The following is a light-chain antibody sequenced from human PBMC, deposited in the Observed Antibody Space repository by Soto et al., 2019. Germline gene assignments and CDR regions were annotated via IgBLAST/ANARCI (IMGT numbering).Light chain of an antibody. CDR1: SSDVGGYNY. CDR3: SSYTTSNTVI. Sequence: QSALTQSASVSGSPGQSITISCTGTSSDVGGYNYVSWYQQHPGKAPKLMIYDVDYRPSGVSTRFPGSKAGNTASLTISGLRAEYEAAYYCSSYTTSNTVIFGGGTELTVL. J-gene: IGLJ2*01. V-gene: IGLV2-14*01. CDR2: DVD.